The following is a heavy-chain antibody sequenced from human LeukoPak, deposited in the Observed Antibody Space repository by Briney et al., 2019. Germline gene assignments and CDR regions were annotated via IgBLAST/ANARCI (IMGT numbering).Heavy chain of an antibody. CDR3: ARAFLGYSSGPRYNWFDP. D-gene: IGHD6-19*01. CDR2: IIPIFGTA. Sequence: SVKVSCKASGGTFSSYAISWVRQAPGQGLEWMGGIIPIFGTANYAQKFQGRVTITTDESTSTAYMELSSLRSEDTAVYYCARAFLGYSSGPRYNWFDPWGQGTLVTVSS. CDR1: GGTFSSYA. V-gene: IGHV1-69*05. J-gene: IGHJ5*02.